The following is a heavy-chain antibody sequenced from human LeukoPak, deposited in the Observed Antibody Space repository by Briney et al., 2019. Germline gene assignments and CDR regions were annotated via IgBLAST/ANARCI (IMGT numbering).Heavy chain of an antibody. CDR1: GGSISSGSYY. J-gene: IGHJ2*01. CDR3: ARDPEQRRTHLQWLSPYWYFDL. Sequence: PSETLSLTCTVSGGSISSGSYYWSWIRQPAGKGLEWIGRIYTSGSTNYNPSLKSRVTISVDTSKNQFSLKLSSVTAADTAVYYCARDPEQRRTHLQWLSPYWYFDLWGRGTLVTVSS. D-gene: IGHD6-19*01. CDR2: IYTSGST. V-gene: IGHV4-61*02.